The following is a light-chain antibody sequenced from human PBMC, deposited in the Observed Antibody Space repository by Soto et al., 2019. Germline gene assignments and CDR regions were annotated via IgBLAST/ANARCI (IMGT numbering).Light chain of an antibody. Sequence: EIVLTQSPGTLSLSPGERATLSCRASQSVSNNYLAWYQHKPGQSPRLLISDASTGASGIPPRFSGSGSGTEFTLTIDRLQSADFAVYYCQQYDRWPVTFGGGTKV. CDR3: QQYDRWPVT. V-gene: IGKV3-15*01. CDR1: QSVSNN. J-gene: IGKJ4*01. CDR2: DAS.